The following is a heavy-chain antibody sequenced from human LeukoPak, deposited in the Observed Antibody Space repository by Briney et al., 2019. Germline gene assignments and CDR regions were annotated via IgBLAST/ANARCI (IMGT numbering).Heavy chain of an antibody. V-gene: IGHV3-15*01. D-gene: IGHD3-10*01. CDR3: TPELGIWYGARYFDY. Sequence: GGSLRLSCEASGFTFSKAWMSWVRQAPGKGLEWVGRISSDTDGGTADYAAPVNSSFTISRDDSKNTLYLQMNSLESEDTAVYHCTPELGIWYGARYFDYWGQGSPVTVSS. J-gene: IGHJ4*02. CDR2: ISSDTDGGTA. CDR1: GFTFSKAW.